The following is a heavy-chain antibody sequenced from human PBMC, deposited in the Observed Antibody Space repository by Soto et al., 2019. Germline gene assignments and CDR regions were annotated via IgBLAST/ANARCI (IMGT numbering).Heavy chain of an antibody. V-gene: IGHV4-59*08. Sequence: QVQLQESGPGLVRPSETLSLTCTVSSDSISSYYWIWIRQSPGKGLEWIGYTDYSGNTNYNPSLKIRVTISGDTSKNQFSLRLRSVTAADTAVYYCARAVGDPLYYLDYWGQGTLVTVSS. CDR2: TDYSGNT. CDR1: SDSISSYY. D-gene: IGHD6-19*01. CDR3: ARAVGDPLYYLDY. J-gene: IGHJ4*02.